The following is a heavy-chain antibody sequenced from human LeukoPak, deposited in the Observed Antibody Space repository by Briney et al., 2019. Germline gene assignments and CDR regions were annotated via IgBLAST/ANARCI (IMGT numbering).Heavy chain of an antibody. Sequence: SETLSLTCTVSSGSVNSGSYYWGWIRQYPEKGLEWIGYIYYSGGTYYNPSLESRLTISVDTSKNQFSLRLNSVTAADTAVYYCASLHYYNRSFDYWGQGTLVTVSS. CDR1: SGSVNSGSYY. V-gene: IGHV4-31*03. J-gene: IGHJ4*02. CDR2: IYYSGGT. CDR3: ASLHYYNRSFDY. D-gene: IGHD3-22*01.